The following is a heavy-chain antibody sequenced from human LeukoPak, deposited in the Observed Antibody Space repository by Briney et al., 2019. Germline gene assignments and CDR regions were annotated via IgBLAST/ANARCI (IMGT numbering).Heavy chain of an antibody. Sequence: ASVKVSCKASGYTFTRYDINWVRQSTGQGLEWMGWMNPNSGNTGYAQKFQGRVTMTRNTSISTAYMELSSLRSEDTAVYYCARGPMGDSSGYYYVNYWGQGTLVTVSS. D-gene: IGHD3-22*01. CDR1: GYTFTRYD. CDR3: ARGPMGDSSGYYYVNY. V-gene: IGHV1-8*01. J-gene: IGHJ4*02. CDR2: MNPNSGNT.